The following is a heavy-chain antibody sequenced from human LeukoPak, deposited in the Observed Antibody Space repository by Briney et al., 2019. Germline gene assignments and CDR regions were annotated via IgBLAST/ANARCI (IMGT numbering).Heavy chain of an antibody. CDR1: GYPISSDYY. CDR3: ARNYDSSGNPWYYYYYMDV. V-gene: IGHV4-38-2*01. J-gene: IGHJ6*03. D-gene: IGHD3-22*01. Sequence: SETLSLTCAVSGYPISSDYYWGWIRQPPGKGLEWIGSIYRSGNTYYNPSLKSRVTISVDTSKNQFSLKLSSVTAADTAVYYCARNYDSSGNPWYYYYYMDVWGKGTTVTVSS. CDR2: IYRSGNT.